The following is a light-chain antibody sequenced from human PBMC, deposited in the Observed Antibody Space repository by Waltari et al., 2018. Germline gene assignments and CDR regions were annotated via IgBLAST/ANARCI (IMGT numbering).Light chain of an antibody. Sequence: DIVVTQSPLSLPVTPGEPASISCRSSQSLLHSNGYNYLDWYLQKPGQSPQLLIYLGSNRASGVPDRFSGTGSGTEFTLKINRVQAEDVGVYYCMQSLQALWTFGQGTKVDIK. CDR1: QSLLHSNGYNY. CDR2: LGS. J-gene: IGKJ1*01. V-gene: IGKV2-28*01. CDR3: MQSLQALWT.